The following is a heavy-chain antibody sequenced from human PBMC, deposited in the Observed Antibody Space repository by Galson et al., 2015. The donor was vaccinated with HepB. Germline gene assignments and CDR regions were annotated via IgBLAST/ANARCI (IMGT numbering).Heavy chain of an antibody. CDR1: GFTFTTYG. Sequence: SLRLSCAASGFTFTTYGTSWVRQAPGKGLEWFAAISTDGYDTYYADSVKGRFTISRDNSGNTLYLQMTSLRAEDTAIYYCVRQRGFCSEGTCYFDDWGQGTLVTVSS. D-gene: IGHD2-15*01. V-gene: IGHV3-23*01. CDR3: VRQRGFCSEGTCYFDD. CDR2: ISTDGYDT. J-gene: IGHJ4*02.